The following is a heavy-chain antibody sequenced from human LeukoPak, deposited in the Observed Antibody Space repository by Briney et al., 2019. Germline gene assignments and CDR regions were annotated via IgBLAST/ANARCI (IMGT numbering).Heavy chain of an antibody. CDR2: IYYSGST. CDR1: GGSISSYY. Sequence: PSGTLSLTCTVSGGSISSYYWSWIRQPPGKGLEWIGYIYYSGSTYYNPSLKSRVTISVDTSKNQFSLKLSSVTAADTAVYYCARDNRYYYGSGSSHAFDIRGQGTMVTVSS. CDR3: ARDNRYYYGSGSSHAFDI. D-gene: IGHD3-10*01. V-gene: IGHV4-59*12. J-gene: IGHJ3*02.